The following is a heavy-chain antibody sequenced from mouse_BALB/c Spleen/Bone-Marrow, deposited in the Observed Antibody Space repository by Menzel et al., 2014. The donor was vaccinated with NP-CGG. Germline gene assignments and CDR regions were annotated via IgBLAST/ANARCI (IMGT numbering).Heavy chain of an antibody. V-gene: IGHV14-3*02. D-gene: IGHD1-1*01. CDR3: VYGRDWYFDV. CDR2: IDPANGNT. Sequence: VHVKQSGAELVKPGASVKLSCTASGFNIKDTYMHWVRERPEQGLEWIGRIDPANGNTKYDPKFQGKATITADTSSNTAYLQLGSLTSEDTAVYYCVYGRDWYFDVWGAGTTVTVSS. CDR1: GFNIKDTY. J-gene: IGHJ1*01.